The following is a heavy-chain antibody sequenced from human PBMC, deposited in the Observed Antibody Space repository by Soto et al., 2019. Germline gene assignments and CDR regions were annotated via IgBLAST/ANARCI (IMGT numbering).Heavy chain of an antibody. Sequence: QVQLQESGPGLVRPSETLSLTCSVSGGSRSPHYWSWIRQPPGKGLELIGYISHYTGRTTYNPSLNSRVTISVDTSKNQFSLSLSSVTAADTAVYYCARMTTRDFGMDVWGQGTTVIVSS. J-gene: IGHJ6*02. CDR2: ISHYTGRT. CDR3: ARMTTRDFGMDV. CDR1: GGSRSPHY. V-gene: IGHV4-59*11. D-gene: IGHD4-17*01.